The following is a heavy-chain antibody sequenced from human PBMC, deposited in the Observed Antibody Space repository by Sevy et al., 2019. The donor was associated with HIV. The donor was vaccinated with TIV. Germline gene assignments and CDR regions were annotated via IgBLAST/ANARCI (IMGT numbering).Heavy chain of an antibody. CDR1: GGSISSGGYY. Sequence: SETLSLTCTVSGGSISSGGYYWSWIRQHPGKGLEWIGYIYSSGSTYYNPSLKSRVTISVDTSKNQFSLKLSSVTAADTAVYYCARARHYGDFYYYYGMDVWGQGTTVTVSS. CDR2: IYSSGST. J-gene: IGHJ6*02. V-gene: IGHV4-31*03. CDR3: ARARHYGDFYYYYGMDV. D-gene: IGHD4-17*01.